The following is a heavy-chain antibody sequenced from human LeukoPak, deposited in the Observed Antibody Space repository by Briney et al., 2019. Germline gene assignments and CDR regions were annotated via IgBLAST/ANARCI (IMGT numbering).Heavy chain of an antibody. Sequence: ASVKVSCKASGYTFTGYYMYWVRQAPGQGLEWMGWINPNSGGTNYAQKFQGRVTMTRDTSISTAYMELSRLRSDDTAVYYCARDSCTNGVCYRPYGDYGFDPWGQGTLVTVSS. CDR2: INPNSGGT. D-gene: IGHD2-8*01. CDR3: ARDSCTNGVCYRPYGDYGFDP. J-gene: IGHJ5*02. CDR1: GYTFTGYY. V-gene: IGHV1-2*02.